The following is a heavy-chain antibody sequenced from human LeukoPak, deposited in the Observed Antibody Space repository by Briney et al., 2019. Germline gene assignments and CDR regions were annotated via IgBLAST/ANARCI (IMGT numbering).Heavy chain of an antibody. Sequence: SETLSLTCTVSGGSISSYYWSWIRQPPGKGLEWIGYIHYSGSTNYNPSLKSRVTISVDTSKNQFSLKLSSVTAADTAVYYCARSGDYGDYDDYWGQGTLVTVSS. D-gene: IGHD4-17*01. CDR3: ARSGDYGDYDDY. CDR2: IHYSGST. V-gene: IGHV4-59*01. CDR1: GGSISSYY. J-gene: IGHJ4*02.